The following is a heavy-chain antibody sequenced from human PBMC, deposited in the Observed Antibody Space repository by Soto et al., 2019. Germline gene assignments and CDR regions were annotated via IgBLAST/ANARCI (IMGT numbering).Heavy chain of an antibody. CDR1: GFSLSTSGVG. D-gene: IGHD6-13*01. J-gene: IGHJ4*02. V-gene: IGHV2-5*02. CDR2: IYWDDSK. CDR3: PHTEAAAGFFDY. Sequence: GSGPTLVNPTQTLTLTCTFSGFSLSTSGVGVGWIRQPPGKALEWLGRIYWDDSKRYSPSLKSRLTISQDTSKNQVVLTMTNMNPVDTATYYCPHTEAAAGFFDYWGQGTLVTVSS.